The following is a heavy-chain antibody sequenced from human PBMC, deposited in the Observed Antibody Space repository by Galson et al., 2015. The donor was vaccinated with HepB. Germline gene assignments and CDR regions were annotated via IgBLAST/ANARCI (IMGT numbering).Heavy chain of an antibody. Sequence: SLRLSCAASGFTSSNAWMNWVRQAPGKGLEWVGRIKSKTDGGTTDYAAPVKGRFTISRDDSKNTLYLQMNSLKTEDTAVYYCTTDRKYYYDSSGYYYPAFDIRGQGTMVTVSS. D-gene: IGHD3-22*01. V-gene: IGHV3-15*07. CDR3: TTDRKYYYDSSGYYYPAFDI. CDR1: GFTSSNAW. CDR2: IKSKTDGGTT. J-gene: IGHJ3*02.